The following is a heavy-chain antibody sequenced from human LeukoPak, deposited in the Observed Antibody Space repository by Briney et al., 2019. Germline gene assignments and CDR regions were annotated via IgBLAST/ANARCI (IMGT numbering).Heavy chain of an antibody. Sequence: TSETLSLTCTVSGGSISSYYWGWIRQPPGKGLEWIGYIYYSGSTNYNPSLKSRVTISVDTSKNQFSLKLSSVTAAGTAVYYCARGFGDYYDSSGYTDYWGQGTLVTVSS. CDR1: GGSISSYY. D-gene: IGHD3-22*01. V-gene: IGHV4-59*01. J-gene: IGHJ4*02. CDR2: IYYSGST. CDR3: ARGFGDYYDSSGYTDY.